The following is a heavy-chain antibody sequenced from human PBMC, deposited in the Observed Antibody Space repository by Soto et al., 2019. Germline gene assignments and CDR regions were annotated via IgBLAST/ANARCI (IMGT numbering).Heavy chain of an antibody. Sequence: QVQLVQSGAEVEKPGASVKVSCKASGYTFTSYAMHWVRQAPGQRLEWMGWINAGNGNTKYSQKFQGRVTITRDTSASIAYMELSSLRSEDTAVYYCARGLKGYLHYFDYWGQGTLVTVSS. CDR1: GYTFTSYA. J-gene: IGHJ4*02. CDR3: ARGLKGYLHYFDY. CDR2: INAGNGNT. V-gene: IGHV1-3*01. D-gene: IGHD5-18*01.